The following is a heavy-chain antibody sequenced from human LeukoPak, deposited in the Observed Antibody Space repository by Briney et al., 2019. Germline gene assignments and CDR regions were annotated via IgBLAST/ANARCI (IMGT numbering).Heavy chain of an antibody. CDR1: GFSFSSYP. CDR2: ISSDGNTE. D-gene: IGHD2-8*01. Sequence: GRSLRLSCAAAGFSFSSYPMNWVRQAPGKGLEWVSHISSDGNTESYVDAPRGRFTMSRDNDKNSLFLLTNSLRVEDTAVYYCARDSVNGPFVISLDLWGQGALVTVSS. V-gene: IGHV3-48*03. CDR3: ARDSVNGPFVISLDL. J-gene: IGHJ4*02.